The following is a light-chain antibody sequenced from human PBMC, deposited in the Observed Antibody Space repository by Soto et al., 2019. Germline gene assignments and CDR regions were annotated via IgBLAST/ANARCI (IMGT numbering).Light chain of an antibody. CDR2: NAS. V-gene: IGKV1-5*01. J-gene: IGKJ1*01. CDR1: RNIERW. CDR3: QQYDTYWT. Sequence: DIQMTRSPSTLSAAVGDGVTITCRASRNIERWLAWYQQKPGKPPKLLILNASTLGSGVPSRFSGSGSGTEFTLTIRSLQSDDFATYYCQQYDTYWTFGQGTKVDIK.